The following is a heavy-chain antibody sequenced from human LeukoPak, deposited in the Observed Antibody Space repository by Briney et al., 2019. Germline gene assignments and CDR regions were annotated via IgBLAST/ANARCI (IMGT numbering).Heavy chain of an antibody. CDR2: ISGSGSST. CDR3: AKDMEWFGEVRVPLFDY. J-gene: IGHJ4*02. CDR1: GFTFSSYA. Sequence: GGSLRLSCAASGFTFSSYAMSWVRQAPGKGLEWVSAISGSGSSTYYADSVKGRFTISRDNSKNTLYLQMNSLRAEDTALYYCAKDMEWFGEVRVPLFDYWGQGTLVTVSS. V-gene: IGHV3-23*01. D-gene: IGHD3-10*01.